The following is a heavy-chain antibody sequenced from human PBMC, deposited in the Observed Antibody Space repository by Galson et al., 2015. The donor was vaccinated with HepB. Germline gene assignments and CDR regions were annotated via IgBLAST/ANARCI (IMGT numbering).Heavy chain of an antibody. CDR3: AIGRYYDILTGSNWFDP. CDR2: ISGYGHTT. CDR1: GVTFSNFA. Sequence: SLRLSCAASGVTFSNFAMTWVRQTPGRGLEWVSGISGYGHTTFYADSVKGRFAISRDNPKNTLYLEMNSLRAEDTAVYYCAIGRYYDILTGSNWFDPWGQGTLVTVSS. V-gene: IGHV3-23*01. D-gene: IGHD3-9*01. J-gene: IGHJ5*02.